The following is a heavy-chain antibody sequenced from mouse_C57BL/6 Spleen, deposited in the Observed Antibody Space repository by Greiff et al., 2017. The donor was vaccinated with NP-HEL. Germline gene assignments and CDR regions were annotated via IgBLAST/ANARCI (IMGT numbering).Heavy chain of an antibody. CDR2: INSDGGST. V-gene: IGHV5-2*01. CDR1: EYEFPSHD. Sequence: EVKLVESGGGLVQPGESLKLSCESNEYEFPSHDMSWVRKTPEKRLELVAAINSDGGSTYYPDTMARRFIISRDNTKKTLYLQMSSLRSEDTALYYCAREGGHHGGFAYWGQGTLVTVSA. D-gene: IGHD6-1*01. CDR3: AREGGHHGGFAY. J-gene: IGHJ3*01.